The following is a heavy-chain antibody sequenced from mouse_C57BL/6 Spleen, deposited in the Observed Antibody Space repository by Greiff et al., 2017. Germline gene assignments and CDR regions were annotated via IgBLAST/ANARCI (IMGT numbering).Heavy chain of an antibody. V-gene: IGHV1-55*01. CDR1: GYPFTSSW. CDR2: IYPGSGST. J-gene: IGHJ4*01. D-gene: IGHD3-2*02. Sequence: QVQLQQPGAELVKPGASVKMSCKASGYPFTSSWITWVKQRPGKGLVWIGDIYPGSGSTNYNEKFKSKATLTVDTSSSTAYMQLSSMTSEDSAVYYCARGKTAQATRAMDYWGQGTSVTVAS. CDR3: ARGKTAQATRAMDY.